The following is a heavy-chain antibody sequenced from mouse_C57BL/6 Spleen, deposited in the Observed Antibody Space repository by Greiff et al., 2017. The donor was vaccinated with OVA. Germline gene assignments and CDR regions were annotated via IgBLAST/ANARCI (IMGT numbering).Heavy chain of an antibody. CDR2: ITHSGET. CDR1: GFPITSGYY. CDR3: AGDGDYPYYFDY. V-gene: IGHV12-3*01. J-gene: IGHJ2*01. Sequence: VKLVESGPGLVKPSQSLFLTCSITGFPITSGYYWIWIRQSPGKPLEWMGYITHSGETFYNPSLQSPISITRETSKNQFFLQLNSVTTEDTAMYYCAGDGDYPYYFDYWGQGTTLTVSS. D-gene: IGHD2-4*01.